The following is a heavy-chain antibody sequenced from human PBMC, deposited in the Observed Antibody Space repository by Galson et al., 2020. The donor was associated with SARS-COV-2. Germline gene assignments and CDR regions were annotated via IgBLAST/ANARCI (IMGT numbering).Heavy chain of an antibody. V-gene: IGHV3-11*01. Sequence: GGSLRLSCAASGFTFSDDHMTWIRQAPGKGLEWISYIKNRGDTIYYADSVKGRFTISRDNANILLYLQMNSLRVEDTAMYYCARESWGSLEPWGQGTLVTVST. CDR1: GFTFSDDH. J-gene: IGHJ5*02. CDR3: ARESWGSLEP. CDR2: IKNRGDTI. D-gene: IGHD3-16*01.